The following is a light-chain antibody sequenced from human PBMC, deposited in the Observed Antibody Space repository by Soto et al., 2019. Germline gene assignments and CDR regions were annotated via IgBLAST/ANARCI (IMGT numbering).Light chain of an antibody. CDR1: QDVSNW. CDR2: GAS. V-gene: IGKV1-12*02. CDR3: QQANSFPS. J-gene: IGKJ5*01. Sequence: DLQMTQSPSSVSASVGDRVTITCRASQDVSNWLAWYQQKPGKAPKLLISGASSLQSGVPSRFSGSGSGTDFSLTISSLQPEDFATYFCQQANSFPSFGQGTRLEIK.